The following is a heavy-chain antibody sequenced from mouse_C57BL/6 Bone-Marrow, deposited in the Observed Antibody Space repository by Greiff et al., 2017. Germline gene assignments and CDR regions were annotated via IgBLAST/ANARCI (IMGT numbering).Heavy chain of an antibody. J-gene: IGHJ3*01. CDR3: ARGGYYGPFAY. V-gene: IGHV1-47*01. Sequence: VKVVESGAELVKPGASVKMSCKASGYTFTTYPIEWMKQNHGKSLEWIGNFHPYNDDTKYNEQFKGKATLTVEKSSSTVYLGLSRLTSDDSAVYYCARGGYYGPFAYWGQGTLVTVSA. CDR2: FHPYNDDT. D-gene: IGHD1-2*01. CDR1: GYTFTTYP.